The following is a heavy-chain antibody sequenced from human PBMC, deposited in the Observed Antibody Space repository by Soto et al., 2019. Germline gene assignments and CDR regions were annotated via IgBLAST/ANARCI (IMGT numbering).Heavy chain of an antibody. CDR1: GYTFTSYG. CDR2: ISGYNAKT. J-gene: IGHJ6*03. V-gene: IGHV1-18*01. Sequence: ASVKVSCKASGYTFTSYGINWVRQAPGQGLEWMGWISGYNAKTRYAQKLQGRVTMTIDRSTSTAYMELRSLRPDDTAVYYCAREGTYYDVLTGLRYYYYMDVWDTGTTVTVSS. D-gene: IGHD3-9*01. CDR3: AREGTYYDVLTGLRYYYYMDV.